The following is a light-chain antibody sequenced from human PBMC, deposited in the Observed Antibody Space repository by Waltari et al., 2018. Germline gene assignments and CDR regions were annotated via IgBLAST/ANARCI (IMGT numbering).Light chain of an antibody. CDR2: GNY. V-gene: IGLV1-44*01. CDR3: AAWDDSLNGVV. Sequence: QSVLTQPPSASGTPGQRVTISCSGSSSNIGSNSVNWYQQLPGTAPKLLVYGNYPPPYGFPDRVSGSKSGTSASLAISGLQSQDEADYYCAAWDDSLNGVVFGGGTKLTV. CDR1: SSNIGSNS. J-gene: IGLJ2*01.